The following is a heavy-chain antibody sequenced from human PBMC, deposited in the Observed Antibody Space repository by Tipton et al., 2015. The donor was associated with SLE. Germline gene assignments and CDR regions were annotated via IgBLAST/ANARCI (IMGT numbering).Heavy chain of an antibody. CDR1: GYPFSNFV. D-gene: IGHD3/OR15-3a*01. CDR3: ARRYGLNWFDP. Sequence: QVQLVQSGAEVKKPGASVKVSCQASGYPFSNFVINWLRQAPGQGLEWAGWINPSNGNTNYAQSFQGRVIMTTDTLTGTAFMELRSLRSDDTATYYCARRYGLNWFDPWGQGTLVTVSS. CDR2: INPSNGNT. J-gene: IGHJ5*02. V-gene: IGHV1-18*04.